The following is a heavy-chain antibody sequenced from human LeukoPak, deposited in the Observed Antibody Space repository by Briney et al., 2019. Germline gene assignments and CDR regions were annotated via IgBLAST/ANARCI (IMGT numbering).Heavy chain of an antibody. CDR3: AGALGYTRPMDV. J-gene: IGHJ6*03. CDR2: IYYSGGT. CDR1: GGSISSYY. Sequence: PSETLSLTCTVSGGSISSYYWNWIRQPPGKGLEWIGYIYYSGGTDYNPSLKSRVTISEDTSKNQFSLKLDSVTAADTAVYYCAGALGYTRPMDVWGNGTTVTVSS. D-gene: IGHD3-16*02. V-gene: IGHV4-59*01.